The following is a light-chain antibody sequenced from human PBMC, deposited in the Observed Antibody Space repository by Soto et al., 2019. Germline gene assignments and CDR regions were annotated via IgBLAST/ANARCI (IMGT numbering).Light chain of an antibody. Sequence: DIQVTQSPSTLPASVGDRVTITCRASQNINIWLAWYQQKPGKPPKLLIYQASNLEDGVPSRFSGSGSGTEFSLTIISLQPDDFATYYCQQYNSYRTFGQGTKVEIK. V-gene: IGKV1-5*03. J-gene: IGKJ1*01. CDR3: QQYNSYRT. CDR1: QNINIW. CDR2: QAS.